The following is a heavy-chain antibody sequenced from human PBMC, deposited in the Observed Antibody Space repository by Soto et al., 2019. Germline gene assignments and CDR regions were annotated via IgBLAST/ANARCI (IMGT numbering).Heavy chain of an antibody. CDR2: IYYSGRT. CDR3: AREPRGYYCSSTSCYAGAFDI. V-gene: IGHV4-31*03. CDR1: GGSISSGGYY. Sequence: QVQLQESGPGLVKPSQTLSLTCTVSGGSISSGGYYWSWIRQHPGKGLEWLGYIYYSGRTYYNPSLKRRVTISVDTSKNQFSLKLSSVTAADTAVYYCAREPRGYYCSSTSCYAGAFDIWGQGTMVTVCS. J-gene: IGHJ3*02. D-gene: IGHD2-2*01.